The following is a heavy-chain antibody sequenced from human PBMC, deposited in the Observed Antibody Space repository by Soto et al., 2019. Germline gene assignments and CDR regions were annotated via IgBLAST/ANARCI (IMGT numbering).Heavy chain of an antibody. CDR3: ARGDVLPGDIVLVPAAIRYYFDY. V-gene: IGHV1-46*01. J-gene: IGHJ4*01. CDR2: INPSGGST. D-gene: IGHD2-2*01. CDR1: GYTFTSYY. Sequence: ASVKVSWKASGYTFTSYYMHWVRQAPGQGLEWMGIINPSGGSTSYAQKFQGRVTMTRDTSTSTVYMELSSLRSEDTAVYYCARGDVLPGDIVLVPAAIRYYFDYWG.